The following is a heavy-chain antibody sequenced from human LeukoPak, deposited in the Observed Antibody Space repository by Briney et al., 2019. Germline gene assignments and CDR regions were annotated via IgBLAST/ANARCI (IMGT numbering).Heavy chain of an antibody. J-gene: IGHJ4*02. V-gene: IGHV3-7*03. CDR1: GLGLRNYW. CDR2: IKQDGSEK. D-gene: IGHD1-26*01. Sequence: GGSLRLSCVGYGLGLRNYWMTWVRQAPGKGLEWVANIKQDGSEKYYVDSVKGRFTISRDNAKNSLYLQMNSPRAEDTAVYYCAREEGARELLPFDYWGQGTLVTVSS. CDR3: AREEGARELLPFDY.